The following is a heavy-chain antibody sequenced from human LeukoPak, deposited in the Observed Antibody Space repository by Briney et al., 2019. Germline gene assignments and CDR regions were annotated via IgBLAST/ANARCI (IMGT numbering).Heavy chain of an antibody. J-gene: IGHJ4*02. CDR1: GFTFSNAW. D-gene: IGHD2-8*01. CDR3: AKDPDCTSGICYTFFDY. V-gene: IGHV3-15*01. Sequence: GGSLRLSCAASGFTFSNAWMSWVRQAPGKGLEWVGRIKSKTDGGTTDYAAPVKGRFTISRDDSKNTLYLQMNSLRAEDTAVYYCAKDPDCTSGICYTFFDYWGQGTLVTVSS. CDR2: IKSKTDGGTT.